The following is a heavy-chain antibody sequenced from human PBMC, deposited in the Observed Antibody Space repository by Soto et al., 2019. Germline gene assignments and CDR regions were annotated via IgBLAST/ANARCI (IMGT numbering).Heavy chain of an antibody. J-gene: IGHJ4*02. CDR3: ARERNRRDGYKYFDY. CDR2: MNPNSGNT. D-gene: IGHD5-12*01. V-gene: IGHV1-8*01. CDR1: GYTFTIND. Sequence: ASVKVTCTDSGYTFTINDINWVRQATGQGLEWMGWMNPNSGNTGYAQKFQGRVTMTRNTSISTAYMELNSLRAEDTAVYYCARERNRRDGYKYFDYWGQGTLVTVSS.